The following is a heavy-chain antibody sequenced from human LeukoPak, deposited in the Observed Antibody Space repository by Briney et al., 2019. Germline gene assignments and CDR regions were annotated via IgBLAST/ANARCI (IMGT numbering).Heavy chain of an antibody. D-gene: IGHD3-3*01. Sequence: GGSLRLSCAASGFTFSSYWMSWVRQAPGKGLEWVANIKQDGSEKYYVDSVKGRFTTSRDNAKNSLYLQMNSLRAEDTAVYYCAKDGGGRFLEGGDYWGQGTLVTVSS. V-gene: IGHV3-7*04. CDR1: GFTFSSYW. CDR2: IKQDGSEK. J-gene: IGHJ4*02. CDR3: AKDGGGRFLEGGDY.